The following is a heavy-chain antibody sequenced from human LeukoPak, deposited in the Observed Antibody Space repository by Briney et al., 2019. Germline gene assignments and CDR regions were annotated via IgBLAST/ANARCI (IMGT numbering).Heavy chain of an antibody. CDR2: IIPIFGTA. J-gene: IGHJ6*03. Sequence: SVKVSCKASGGTFSSYAISWVRQAPGQGLEWMGGIIPIFGTASYAQKFQGRVTITADESTSTAYMELSSLRSEDTAVYYCARVGFGEDYYYMDVWGKGTTVTVSS. V-gene: IGHV1-69*01. CDR1: GGTFSSYA. CDR3: ARVGFGEDYYYMDV. D-gene: IGHD3-10*01.